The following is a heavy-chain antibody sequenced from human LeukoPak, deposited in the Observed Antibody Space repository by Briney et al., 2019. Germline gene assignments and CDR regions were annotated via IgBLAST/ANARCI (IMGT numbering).Heavy chain of an antibody. Sequence: ASVKVSCKASGYTFTGYYIHWVRQAPGRGLEWMGRINPNSGGTNFARKFQGRVTMTRDMFISTVYLELNRLRSDDTAMYYCAREGLRDYVMTGADYWGQGTLVTVSS. CDR2: INPNSGGT. J-gene: IGHJ4*02. CDR1: GYTFTGYY. D-gene: IGHD4-17*01. CDR3: AREGLRDYVMTGADY. V-gene: IGHV1-2*06.